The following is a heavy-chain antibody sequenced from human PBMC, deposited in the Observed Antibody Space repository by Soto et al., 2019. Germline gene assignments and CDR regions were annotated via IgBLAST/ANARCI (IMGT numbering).Heavy chain of an antibody. D-gene: IGHD3-10*01. V-gene: IGHV3-74*01. CDR3: ASDLSGRADV. CDR2: MNEDGGTT. CDR1: GFTFSSYW. J-gene: IGHJ6*02. Sequence: GGSLRLSCAASGFTFSSYWMHWVRQAPGRGLVWVSRMNEDGGTTDYADSVKGRFTISRDNAKNTLYLQMNSLRVEDTAVYYCASDLSGRADVWGQGTTVTVSS.